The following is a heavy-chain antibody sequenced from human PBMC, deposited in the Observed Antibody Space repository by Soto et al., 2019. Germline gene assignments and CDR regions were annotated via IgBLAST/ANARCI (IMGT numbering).Heavy chain of an antibody. CDR1: GYSISSGYY. Sequence: SLTCAVSGYSISSGYYWGWIRQPPGKGLEWIGSIYHSGSTYYNPSLKSRVTISVDTSKNQFSLKLSSVTAADTAVYYCASGGLEGGCSSTSCYPESVKGAYGMDVWGQGTTVTVSS. J-gene: IGHJ6*02. D-gene: IGHD2-2*01. CDR3: ASGGLEGGCSSTSCYPESVKGAYGMDV. CDR2: IYHSGST. V-gene: IGHV4-38-2*01.